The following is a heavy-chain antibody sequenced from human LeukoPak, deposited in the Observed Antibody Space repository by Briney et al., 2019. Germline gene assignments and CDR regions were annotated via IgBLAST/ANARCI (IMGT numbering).Heavy chain of an antibody. D-gene: IGHD3-16*01. Sequence: GGSLRLSCAASGFTFSTYGMHWVRQAPGKGLEWVAFIRYDGNNKYYADSVKGRFTISRDNSKNMLYLEVKSLRPEDTAVYYCAKNGPDYIWGNYLDYWGQGTLVTVSS. CDR1: GFTFSTYG. CDR3: AKNGPDYIWGNYLDY. V-gene: IGHV3-30*02. J-gene: IGHJ4*02. CDR2: IRYDGNNK.